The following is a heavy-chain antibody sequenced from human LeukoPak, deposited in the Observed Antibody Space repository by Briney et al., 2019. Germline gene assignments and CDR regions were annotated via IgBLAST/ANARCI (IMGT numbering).Heavy chain of an antibody. CDR3: ARGRGYYDSSGYYVGFDY. D-gene: IGHD3-22*01. Sequence: PSGTLSLTCAVSGGSFSTSDWWSWVRQPPGKGLEWIGEIYHSGSTNYNPSLKSRATISVDKSKNQFSLKLSSVTAADTAVYYCARGRGYYDSSGYYVGFDYWGQGTLVTVSS. J-gene: IGHJ4*02. V-gene: IGHV4-4*02. CDR2: IYHSGST. CDR1: GGSFSTSDW.